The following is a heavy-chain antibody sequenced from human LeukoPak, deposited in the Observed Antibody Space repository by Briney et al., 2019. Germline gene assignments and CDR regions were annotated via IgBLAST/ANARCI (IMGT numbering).Heavy chain of an antibody. CDR3: ARSPPLELNYYYGMDV. CDR1: GFTFSSYE. J-gene: IGHJ6*02. Sequence: GGSLRLSCAASGFTFSSYEMNWVRQAPGKGLEWVSYISSSGSTIYYADSVKGRFTISRDNAKKSLYLQMTSLRAEDTAVYYCARSPPLELNYYYGMDVWGQGTTVTVSS. D-gene: IGHD1-7*01. CDR2: ISSSGSTI. V-gene: IGHV3-48*03.